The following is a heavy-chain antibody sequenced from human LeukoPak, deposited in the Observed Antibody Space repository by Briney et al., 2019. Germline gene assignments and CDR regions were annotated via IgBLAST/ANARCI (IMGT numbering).Heavy chain of an antibody. V-gene: IGHV3-20*04. Sequence: RTGGSLRLSCAASGFTFDDYGMSWVRQAPGKGLEWVSGINWNGGSTGYADSVKGRFTISRDNAKNSLYLQMNSLRAEDTAVYYCARGEYGSGSYHIDYWGQGTLVTVSS. CDR2: INWNGGST. J-gene: IGHJ4*02. D-gene: IGHD3-10*01. CDR3: ARGEYGSGSYHIDY. CDR1: GFTFDDYG.